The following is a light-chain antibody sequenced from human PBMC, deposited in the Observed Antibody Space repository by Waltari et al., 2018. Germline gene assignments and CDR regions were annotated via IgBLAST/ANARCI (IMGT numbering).Light chain of an antibody. CDR3: SAWDNSLNAWV. V-gene: IGLV10-54*04. Sequence: QAGLTQPPSVSKGLRQTATLTCTGNYNNVGNQGASWLHQHQGHPPKLLPSRNNNRPHGTSRECPASRSDDTTPLTITGLQPEDEADYYCSAWDNSLNAWVFGGGTKLTVL. CDR2: RNN. J-gene: IGLJ3*02. CDR1: YNNVGNQG.